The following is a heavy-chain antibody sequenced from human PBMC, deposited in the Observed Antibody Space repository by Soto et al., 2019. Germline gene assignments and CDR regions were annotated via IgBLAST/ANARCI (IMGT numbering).Heavy chain of an antibody. CDR3: ARAIFYPQGAFDI. Sequence: GGSLRLSCAASGFTFSSYEMNWVRQAPGKGLEWVSYISSSGSTIYYADSVKGRFTISRDNAKNSLYLQMNSLRAEDTAVYYCARAIFYPQGAFDIWGQGTMVTVSS. J-gene: IGHJ3*02. CDR2: ISSSGSTI. CDR1: GFTFSSYE. D-gene: IGHD3-3*01. V-gene: IGHV3-48*03.